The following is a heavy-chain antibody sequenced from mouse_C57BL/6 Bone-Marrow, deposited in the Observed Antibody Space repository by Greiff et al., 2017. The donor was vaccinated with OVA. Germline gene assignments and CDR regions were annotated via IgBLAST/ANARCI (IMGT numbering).Heavy chain of an antibody. J-gene: IGHJ4*01. D-gene: IGHD1-1*01. CDR3: ARVRVFITTVVDAMDY. V-gene: IGHV1-81*01. Sequence: QVQLKESGAELARPGASVKLSCKASGYTFTSYGISWVKQRTGQGLEWIGEIYPRSGNTYYNEKFKGKATLTADKSSSTAYMELRSLTSEDSAVYFCARVRVFITTVVDAMDYGGQGTSVTVSS. CDR1: GYTFTSYG. CDR2: IYPRSGNT.